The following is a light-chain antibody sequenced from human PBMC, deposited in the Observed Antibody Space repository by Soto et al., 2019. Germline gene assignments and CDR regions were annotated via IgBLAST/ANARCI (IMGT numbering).Light chain of an antibody. V-gene: IGLV2-14*01. Sequence: QSVLTQPASVSGSPRQSITISCTGTSSDVGGYNYVSWYQQHPGKAPKLMIYEVSNRPSGVSNRFSGSKSGNTASLTISGLQAEDEADYYCSSYTSSSIYVFGTGTKATVL. J-gene: IGLJ1*01. CDR2: EVS. CDR3: SSYTSSSIYV. CDR1: SSDVGGYNY.